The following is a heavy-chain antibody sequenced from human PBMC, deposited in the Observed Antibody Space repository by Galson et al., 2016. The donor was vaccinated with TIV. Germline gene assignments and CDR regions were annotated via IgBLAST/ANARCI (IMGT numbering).Heavy chain of an antibody. D-gene: IGHD3-22*01. V-gene: IGHV1-8*01. J-gene: IGHJ4*02. CDR3: ARGHYYDTSGYSFDF. CDR1: GYTFTSFD. Sequence: SVKVSCKASGYTFTSFDISWIRQAPGQGLEWIGWMSPANRNTGYAQKFRGRITMTRHTSTTTVYMELSGLTSEDTAVYYCARGHYYDTSGYSFDFLAQGFLVTGSS. CDR2: MSPANRNT.